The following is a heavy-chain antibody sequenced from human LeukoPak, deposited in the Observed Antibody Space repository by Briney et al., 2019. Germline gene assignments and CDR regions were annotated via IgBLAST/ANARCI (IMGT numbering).Heavy chain of an antibody. CDR2: IYYSGST. Sequence: PSETLSLTCTVSGGSISSSSYYWGWIRQPPGKGLEWIGSIYYSGSTYYNPSLKSRVTISVDTSKNQFSLKLSSVTAADTAVYYCARGAHYHDSSQGYDYWGQGTLVTVSS. J-gene: IGHJ4*02. CDR3: ARGAHYHDSSQGYDY. CDR1: GGSISSSSYY. V-gene: IGHV4-39*01. D-gene: IGHD3-22*01.